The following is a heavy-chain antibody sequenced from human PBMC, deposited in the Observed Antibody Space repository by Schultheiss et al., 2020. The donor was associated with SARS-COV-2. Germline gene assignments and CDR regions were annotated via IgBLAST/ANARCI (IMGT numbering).Heavy chain of an antibody. CDR1: GGSISSGGYY. Sequence: SETLSLTCTVSGGSISSGGYYWSWIRQHPGKGLEWIGEINHSGSTNYNPSLKSRVTISVDTSKNQFSLKLSSVTAADTAVYYCARLHYHYGMDVWGQGTTVTVSS. CDR3: ARLHYHYGMDV. V-gene: IGHV4-61*08. CDR2: INHSGST. J-gene: IGHJ6*02.